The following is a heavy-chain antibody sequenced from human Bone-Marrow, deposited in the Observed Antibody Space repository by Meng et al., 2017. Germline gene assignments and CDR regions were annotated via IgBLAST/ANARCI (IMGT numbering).Heavy chain of an antibody. CDR1: GGSIISNNG. CDR2: VYESGST. J-gene: IGHJ6*02. Sequence: SETLSLTCTVSGGSIISNNGWSLVPQAPGKGLEWVGEVYESGSTNYNQSLRSRITISVEKSKNQFSLKLNSVTVADTALYYCARVCMRPRYESSGPQTYGVDVWGQGTTVTVSS. D-gene: IGHD3-22*01. CDR3: ARVCMRPRYESSGPQTYGVDV. V-gene: IGHV4-4*02.